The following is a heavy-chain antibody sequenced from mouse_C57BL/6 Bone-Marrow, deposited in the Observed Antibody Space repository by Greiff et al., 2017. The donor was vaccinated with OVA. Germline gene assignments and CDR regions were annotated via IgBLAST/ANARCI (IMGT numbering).Heavy chain of an antibody. CDR1: GYAFSSSW. J-gene: IGHJ2*01. D-gene: IGHD2-3*01. V-gene: IGHV1-82*01. CDR3: ARHEDGYYASYFDY. Sequence: QVQLQQSGPELVKPGASVKISCKASGYAFSSSWMNWVKQRPGKGLEWIGRIYPGDGDTNYNGKFKGKATLTADKSSSTAYMQLGSLTSEDSAVYVCARHEDGYYASYFDYWGRGTALTVTS. CDR2: IYPGDGDT.